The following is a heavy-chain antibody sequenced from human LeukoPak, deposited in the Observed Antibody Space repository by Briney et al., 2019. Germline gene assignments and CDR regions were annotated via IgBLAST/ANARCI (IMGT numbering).Heavy chain of an antibody. CDR3: ARGRMVRGVGVDY. Sequence: SETLSLTCTVSGGSISSSSYYWGWIRQPPGKGLEWIGSIYYSGSTYYNPSLKSRVTISVDTPKNQFSLKLSSVTAADTAVYYCARGRMVRGVGVDYWGQGTLVTVSS. CDR2: IYYSGST. CDR1: GGSISSSSYY. V-gene: IGHV4-39*07. D-gene: IGHD3-10*01. J-gene: IGHJ4*02.